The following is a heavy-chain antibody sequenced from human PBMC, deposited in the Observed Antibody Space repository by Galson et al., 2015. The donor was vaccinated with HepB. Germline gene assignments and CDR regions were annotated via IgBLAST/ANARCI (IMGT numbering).Heavy chain of an antibody. CDR3: ARQGPNYYYYYGMDV. Sequence: SLRLSCAASGFTFSSYSMSWVRQAPGKGLEWVSYISSSSSTIYYADSVKGRFTISRDNAKNSLYLQMNSLRAEDTAVYYCARQGPNYYYYYGMDVWGQGTTVTVSS. V-gene: IGHV3-48*01. CDR1: GFTFSSYS. J-gene: IGHJ6*02. CDR2: ISSSSSTI.